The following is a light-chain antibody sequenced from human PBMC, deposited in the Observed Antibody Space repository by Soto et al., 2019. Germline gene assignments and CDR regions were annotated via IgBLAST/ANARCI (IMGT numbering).Light chain of an antibody. CDR2: DVS. J-gene: IGKJ1*01. CDR1: QSISTW. V-gene: IGKV1-5*01. CDR3: QQFDTYPWT. Sequence: DMQMTQSPSTLPASVGDRVTISCRASQSISTWLAWYQQKGGKAPKLLIYDVSSLESGVPSRFSGSGSGTEFSLTISSLQTDDFATYFCQQFDTYPWTFGQGTKVEI.